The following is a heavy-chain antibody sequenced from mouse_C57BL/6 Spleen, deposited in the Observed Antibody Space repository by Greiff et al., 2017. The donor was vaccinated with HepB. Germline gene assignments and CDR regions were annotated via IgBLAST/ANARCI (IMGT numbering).Heavy chain of an antibody. CDR2: IYPGDGDT. D-gene: IGHD4-1*01. V-gene: IGHV1-82*01. CDR3: ARETGGD. Sequence: VKLLESGPELVKPGASVKISCKASGYAFSSSWMNWVKQRPGKGLEWIGRIYPGDGDTNYNGKFKGKATLTADKSSSTAYMQLSSLTSEDSAVYFCARETGGDWGQGTTLTVSS. CDR1: GYAFSSSW. J-gene: IGHJ2*01.